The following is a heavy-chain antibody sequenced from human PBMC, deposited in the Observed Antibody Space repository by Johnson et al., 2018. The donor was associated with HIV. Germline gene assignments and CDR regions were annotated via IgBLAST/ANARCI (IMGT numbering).Heavy chain of an antibody. J-gene: IGHJ3*02. D-gene: IGHD1-26*01. CDR2: ISYDGSNK. Sequence: QEQLVESGGGLVQPGRSLRLSCAASGFTFSSFAIHWVRQAPGKGLEWVALISYDGSNKYYADSVKGRFTISRDNSKNTLYLQMNSLRAEDRSVYYCARGREGGTYQGGAFDIWGQGTMVTVSS. CDR1: GFTFSSFA. CDR3: ARGREGGTYQGGAFDI. V-gene: IGHV3-30*04.